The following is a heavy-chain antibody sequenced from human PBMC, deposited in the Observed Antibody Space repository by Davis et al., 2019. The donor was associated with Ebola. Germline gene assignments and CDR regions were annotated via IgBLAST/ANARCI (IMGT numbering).Heavy chain of an antibody. J-gene: IGHJ5*02. Sequence: PGGSLRLSCTVSGGSISSYYWSWIRQPPGKGLEWIGYTYYSGSTNYNPSLKSRVTISVDTSKNQFSLKLSSVTAADTAVYYCARHVALRFLEWSQNWFDPWGQGTLVTVSS. CDR2: TYYSGST. CDR1: GGSISSYY. CDR3: ARHVALRFLEWSQNWFDP. D-gene: IGHD3-3*01. V-gene: IGHV4-59*01.